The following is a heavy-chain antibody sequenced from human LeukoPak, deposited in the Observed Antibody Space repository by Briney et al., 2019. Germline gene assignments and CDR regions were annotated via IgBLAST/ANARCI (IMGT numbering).Heavy chain of an antibody. CDR3: ARDGQNGSPYATDV. J-gene: IGHJ6*02. D-gene: IGHD3-10*01. V-gene: IGHV3-33*01. Sequence: GGSLRLSCAASGFTFRSHGMHWVRQAPGKGLEWVAGIWYDGSNEDYADSVKGPFTISRDNSKNTLYLQMNSLRVEDTAVYYCARDGQNGSPYATDVWGQGTTVTVSS. CDR2: IWYDGSNE. CDR1: GFTFRSHG.